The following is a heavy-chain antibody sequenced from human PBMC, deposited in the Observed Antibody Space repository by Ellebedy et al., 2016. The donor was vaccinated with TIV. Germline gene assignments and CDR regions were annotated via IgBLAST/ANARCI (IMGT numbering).Heavy chain of an antibody. CDR1: GGSFSNYY. D-gene: IGHD1-14*01. Sequence: SETLSLTCAVHGGSFSNYYWSRIRQSPGKGLEWTGEINHSGSTNYNPSLKSRVTISVDTSKNQFSLKLSSVTAADTAVYYCATVRGLPQVYNWFDPWGQGTLVTVSS. V-gene: IGHV4-34*01. CDR2: INHSGST. CDR3: ATVRGLPQVYNWFDP. J-gene: IGHJ5*02.